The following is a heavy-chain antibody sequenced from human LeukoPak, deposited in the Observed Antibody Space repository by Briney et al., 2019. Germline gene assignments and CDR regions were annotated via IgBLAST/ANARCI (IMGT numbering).Heavy chain of an antibody. D-gene: IGHD5-24*01. CDR3: EASVEMATISFDY. CDR2: IYYSGST. J-gene: IGHJ4*02. Sequence: SETLSLTCTVSGGSISSYYWSWIRQPPGKGLEWIGYIYYSGSTNYNPSLKSRVTISVDTSKNQFSLKLSSVTAADTAVYYCEASVEMATISFDYWGQGTLVTVSS. V-gene: IGHV4-59*08. CDR1: GGSISSYY.